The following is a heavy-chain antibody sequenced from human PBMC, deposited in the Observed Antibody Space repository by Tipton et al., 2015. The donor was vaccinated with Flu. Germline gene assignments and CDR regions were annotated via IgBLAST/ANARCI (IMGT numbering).Heavy chain of an antibody. CDR2: ISSGGDTV. Sequence: GSLRLSCAASGFAFYSYAMSWVRQAPGKGLEWVSLISSGGDTVYYADAVKGRFTISRDSSKNTLYLQMNSLRAEDTALYFCAKSPGYGDVFDSWDQGTLVTVSS. CDR3: AKSPGYGDVFDS. CDR1: GFAFYSYA. D-gene: IGHD3-16*01. J-gene: IGHJ4*02. V-gene: IGHV3-23*01.